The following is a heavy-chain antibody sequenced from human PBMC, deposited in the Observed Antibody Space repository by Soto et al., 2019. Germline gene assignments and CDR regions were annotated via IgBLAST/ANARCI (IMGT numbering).Heavy chain of an antibody. Sequence: GGSLRLSCAASGFTFSSYWMSWVRQAPGKGLEWVANIKQDGSEKYYVDSVKGRFTISRDNAKNSLYLQMNSLRAEDTAVYYCANSMVRGVIIYYYYGMDVWGQGTTVTVSS. D-gene: IGHD3-10*01. J-gene: IGHJ6*02. CDR2: IKQDGSEK. CDR3: ANSMVRGVIIYYYYGMDV. CDR1: GFTFSSYW. V-gene: IGHV3-7*01.